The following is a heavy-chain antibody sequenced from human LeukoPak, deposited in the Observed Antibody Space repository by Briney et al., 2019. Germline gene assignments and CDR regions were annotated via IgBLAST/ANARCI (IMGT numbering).Heavy chain of an antibody. CDR3: ARVSAGYTSGWNFDY. Sequence: GSVSVSCKASGYTYTAYYLHWVREAPGQELEWMGWITTNSGGPHTARTFQGRFTYQCDTSISTVYMVLSSLRSDDTAVYYCARVSAGYTSGWNFDYWGQGTLVTVSS. CDR1: GYTYTAYY. V-gene: IGHV1-2*02. J-gene: IGHJ4*02. CDR2: ITTNSGGP. D-gene: IGHD6-19*01.